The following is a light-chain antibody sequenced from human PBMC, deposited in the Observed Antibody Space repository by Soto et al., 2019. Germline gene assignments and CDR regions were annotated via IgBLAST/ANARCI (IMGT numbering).Light chain of an antibody. Sequence: EIVLTQSPGTLSLSPGERATLSCRASQSVSSSYLAWYQQKPGQAPRLLIYGASSRATGIPDRFSGSGSGTDFTLTISRLEPEDFAVYYCQQYSSIPITFG. J-gene: IGKJ5*01. CDR1: QSVSSSY. CDR3: QQYSSIPIT. CDR2: GAS. V-gene: IGKV3-20*01.